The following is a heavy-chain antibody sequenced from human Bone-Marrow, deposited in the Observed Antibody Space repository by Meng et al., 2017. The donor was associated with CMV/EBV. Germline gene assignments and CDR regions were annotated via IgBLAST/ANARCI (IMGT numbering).Heavy chain of an antibody. D-gene: IGHD5-18*01. CDR3: AKDLTAGYSRESYYYYYGMDV. J-gene: IGHJ6*01. CDR1: GFTFSSYA. Sequence: GGSLRLSCAASGFTFSSYAMSWVRQAPGKGLEWVSAISGSGGSTYYADSVKGRFTISRDNSKNTLYLQMNSLRAEDTAVYYCAKDLTAGYSRESYYYYYGMDVWGQGTTVTVYS. CDR2: ISGSGGST. V-gene: IGHV3-23*01.